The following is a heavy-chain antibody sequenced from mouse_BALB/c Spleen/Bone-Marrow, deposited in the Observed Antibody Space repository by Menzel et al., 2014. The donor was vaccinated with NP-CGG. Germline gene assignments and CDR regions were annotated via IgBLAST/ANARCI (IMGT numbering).Heavy chain of an antibody. CDR1: GYTFTEYT. CDR3: ARSKGIRGAMDY. Sequence: VQLQQSGPELVKPGASVKISCKTSGYTFTEYTMHWVKQSHGKSLEWIGGINSNNGGNSYNQKFKGKVALTVDKSSSTAYMELRSLTFEDSAVYYCARSKGIRGAMDYWGQGTSVTVSS. V-gene: IGHV1-18*01. J-gene: IGHJ4*01. CDR2: INSNNGGN.